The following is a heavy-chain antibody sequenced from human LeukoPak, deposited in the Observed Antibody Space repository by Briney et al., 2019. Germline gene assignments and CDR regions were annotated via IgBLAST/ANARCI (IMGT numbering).Heavy chain of an antibody. CDR3: ARSSGYYYAMDV. D-gene: IGHD6-6*01. V-gene: IGHV4-59*01. J-gene: IGHJ6*02. CDR1: GHSISNYY. Sequence: PSETLSLTCTVSGHSISNYYWTWIRQPPGKGLEWIGYICCSGSTSYNPSLMSRVTISLDTSKDQFSLKLTSVTAADTAVYYCARSSGYYYAMDVWGQGTTVTVSS. CDR2: ICCSGST.